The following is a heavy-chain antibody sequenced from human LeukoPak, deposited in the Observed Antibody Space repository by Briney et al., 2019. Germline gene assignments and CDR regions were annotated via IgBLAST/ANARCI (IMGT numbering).Heavy chain of an antibody. V-gene: IGHV3-23*01. Sequence: GGSLRLSCAASGFTFSSYAMSWVRPAPGKGLEWVSAISGSGGSTYYADSVKGRFTISRDNSKNTLYLQMNSLRAEDTAVYYCAKDLRSSVSYSSSSVWGQGTLVTVSS. CDR3: AKDLRSSVSYSSSSV. CDR1: GFTFSSYA. D-gene: IGHD6-6*01. J-gene: IGHJ4*02. CDR2: ISGSGGST.